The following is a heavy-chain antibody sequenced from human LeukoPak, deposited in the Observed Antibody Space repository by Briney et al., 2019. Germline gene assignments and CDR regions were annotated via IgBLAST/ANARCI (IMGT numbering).Heavy chain of an antibody. D-gene: IGHD2-2*01. J-gene: IGHJ6*03. CDR3: AREGLGYCSSTSCYPYYYYYYYMDV. CDR2: IYYSGST. Sequence: SETLSLTCTVSGGSISSYYWSWIRQPPGKGLEWIGYIYYSGSTNYNPSLKSRVTISVDTSKNQFSLKLSSVTAAATAVYYCAREGLGYCSSTSCYPYYYYYYYMDVWGKGTTVTVSS. V-gene: IGHV4-59*12. CDR1: GGSISSYY.